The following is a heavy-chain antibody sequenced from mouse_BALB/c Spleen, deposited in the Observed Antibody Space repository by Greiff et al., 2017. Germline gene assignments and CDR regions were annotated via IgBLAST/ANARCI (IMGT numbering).Heavy chain of an antibody. Sequence: VQLQESGAELVRPGTSVKISCKASGYAFTNYWLGWVKQRPGHGLEWIGDIYPGSGNTYYNEKFKGKATLTADKSSSTAYMQLSSLTSEDSAVYFCARGGLRQGSYWGQGTTLTVSS. CDR2: IYPGSGNT. J-gene: IGHJ2*01. V-gene: IGHV1-63*01. CDR1: GYAFTNYW. D-gene: IGHD2-4*01. CDR3: ARGGLRQGSY.